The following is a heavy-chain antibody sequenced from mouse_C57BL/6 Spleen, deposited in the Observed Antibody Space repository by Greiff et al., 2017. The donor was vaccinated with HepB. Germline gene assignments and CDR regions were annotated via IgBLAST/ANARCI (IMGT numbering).Heavy chain of an antibody. CDR1: GFTFSSYG. V-gene: IGHV5-6*02. CDR2: ISSGGSYT. J-gene: IGHJ2*01. CDR3: ARQYFYYFDY. D-gene: IGHD5-1-1*01. Sequence: DVKLQESGGDLVKPGGSLKLSCAASGFTFSSYGMSWVRQTPDKRLEWVATISSGGSYTYYPDSVKGRFTISRDNAKNTLYLQMSSLKSEDTAMYYCARQYFYYFDYWGQGTTLTVSS.